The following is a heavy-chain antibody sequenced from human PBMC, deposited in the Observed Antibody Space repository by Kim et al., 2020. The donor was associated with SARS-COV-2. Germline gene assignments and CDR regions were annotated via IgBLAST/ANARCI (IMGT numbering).Heavy chain of an antibody. Sequence: TRYSPSFQGQVSISVDKSISTAYLQWSSLKASDSAMYYCARLVANIFAFDIWGQGTMVTVSS. CDR2: T. D-gene: IGHD5-12*01. CDR3: ARLVANIFAFDI. J-gene: IGHJ3*02. V-gene: IGHV5-51*01.